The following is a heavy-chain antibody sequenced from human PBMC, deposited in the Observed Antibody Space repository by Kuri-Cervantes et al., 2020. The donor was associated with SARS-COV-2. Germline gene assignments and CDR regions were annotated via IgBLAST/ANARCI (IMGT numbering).Heavy chain of an antibody. V-gene: IGHV4-61*10. CDR2: LDTSGSP. J-gene: IGHJ4*02. CDR1: GVSVSHGSYT. CDR3: ARGSNWGNVPLDY. Sequence: SETLSLTCDVSGVSVSHGSYTWSWIRQPAGKGLEWIGHLDTSGSPTYNPSLKSRVTISLDTSKNQFSLKLSSVTAADTAVYYCARGSNWGNVPLDYWGQGTLVTVSS. D-gene: IGHD7-27*01.